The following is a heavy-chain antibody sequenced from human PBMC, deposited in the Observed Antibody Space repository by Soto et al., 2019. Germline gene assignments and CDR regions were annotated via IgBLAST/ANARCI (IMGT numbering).Heavy chain of an antibody. CDR1: GGSLSSYY. J-gene: IGHJ4*02. V-gene: IGHV4-59*08. Sequence: SETLSLTCTVSGGSLSSYYLSWIRQPPGKGLEWIGYIYYSGSTNYNPSLKSRVTISVDTSKNQFSLKLSSVTAADTAVYYCARRYSSSFDYWGQGTLVTVSS. CDR3: ARRYSSSFDY. CDR2: IYYSGST. D-gene: IGHD6-13*01.